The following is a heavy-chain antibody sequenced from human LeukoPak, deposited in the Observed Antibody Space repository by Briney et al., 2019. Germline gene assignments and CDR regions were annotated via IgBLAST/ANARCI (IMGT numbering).Heavy chain of an antibody. V-gene: IGHV1-46*01. CDR3: AITPTVTTPFDY. CDR1: GYTFTSYY. Sequence: ASVKVSCKSCGYTFTSYYMHWVRQAPGQGLEWMGIIKPSGGSTIYAQKFQGRVTMTRDTSTSTVYMELSSLRSEDTAVYYCAITPTVTTPFDYWGQGTLVTVSS. D-gene: IGHD4-11*01. CDR2: IKPSGGST. J-gene: IGHJ4*02.